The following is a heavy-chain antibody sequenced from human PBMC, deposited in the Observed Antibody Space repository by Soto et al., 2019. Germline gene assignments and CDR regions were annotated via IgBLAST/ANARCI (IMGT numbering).Heavy chain of an antibody. D-gene: IGHD3-10*01. CDR3: ANKFFSGSGSYRGWFDP. CDR2: ISGSGDST. J-gene: IGHJ5*02. V-gene: IGHV3-23*01. CDR1: GFTFSSYA. Sequence: GGSLRLSXAASGFTFSSYAMNWVRQAPGKGLEWVSIISGSGDSTYYADSVKGRFTISRDNTKNTLYLQMNSLRAEDTAVYYCANKFFSGSGSYRGWFDPWGQGTLVTVS.